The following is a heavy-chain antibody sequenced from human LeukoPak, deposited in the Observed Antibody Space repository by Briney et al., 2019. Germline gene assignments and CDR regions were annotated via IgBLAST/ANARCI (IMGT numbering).Heavy chain of an antibody. Sequence: SQTLSLTCTVSGASISSYYWRWIPQPPGKGLEWIWYIYYSGSTNYNPSLKSRVTISVDTSKNQFSLKLSSVTAADAAVYYCARYLGGNVLRWYYFDYWGQGTLVTVSS. CDR1: GASISSYY. CDR2: IYYSGST. J-gene: IGHJ4*02. D-gene: IGHD5-24*01. V-gene: IGHV4-59*01. CDR3: ARYLGGNVLRWYYFDY.